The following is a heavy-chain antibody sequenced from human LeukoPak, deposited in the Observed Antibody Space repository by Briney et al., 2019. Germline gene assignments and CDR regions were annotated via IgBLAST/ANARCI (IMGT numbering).Heavy chain of an antibody. CDR2: ISSSSYI. D-gene: IGHD6-19*01. CDR1: GFTFSSYS. V-gene: IGHV3-21*04. CDR3: AKDDGSSGRPGYFDY. J-gene: IGHJ4*02. Sequence: GGSLRLSCAASGFTFSSYSMNWVRQAPGKGLEWVSSISSSSYIYYADSVKGRFTISRDNAKNSLYLQMNSLRAEDMALYYCAKDDGSSGRPGYFDYWGQGTLVTVSS.